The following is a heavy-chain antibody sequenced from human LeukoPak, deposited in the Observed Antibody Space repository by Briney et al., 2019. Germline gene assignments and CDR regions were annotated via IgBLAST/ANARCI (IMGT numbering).Heavy chain of an antibody. J-gene: IGHJ4*02. D-gene: IGHD3-3*01. CDR1: GGSISSGDYY. Sequence: SETLSLTCTVSGGSISSGDYYWNWIRQPAGKGLEWIGRIYTSGTTNYNPSLKSRVTISLDTSKNQFSLKLSSVTAADTAVYYCARLYYDFWSGYYHFDYWGQGTLVTVSS. CDR3: ARLYYDFWSGYYHFDY. V-gene: IGHV4-61*02. CDR2: IYTSGTT.